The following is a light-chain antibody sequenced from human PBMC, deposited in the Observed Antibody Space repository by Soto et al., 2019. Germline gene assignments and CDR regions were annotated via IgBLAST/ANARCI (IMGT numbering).Light chain of an antibody. V-gene: IGKV3-15*01. CDR1: QSVRNF. J-gene: IGKJ5*01. CDR3: QQYNHWPPT. Sequence: EIVMTQSPATLSVSPGERATLSCRASQSVRNFVGWYQQKPGQAPRLLIYNVSTTATGIPARFSGSGSGTEFTLTISSLQSEDLAVHYPQQYNHWPPTFVRGTRLDIX. CDR2: NVS.